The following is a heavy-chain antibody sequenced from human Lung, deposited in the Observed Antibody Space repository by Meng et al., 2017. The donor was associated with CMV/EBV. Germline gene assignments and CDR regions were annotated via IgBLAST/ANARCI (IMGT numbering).Heavy chain of an antibody. CDR1: GFTLSGCG. Sequence: GESLKISCAASGFTLSGCGMHWVRQAPGKGLEWVAFIRNDGSNKDYADSAKARFTISRDNSKNTLFLQMNSLRPDDTAVYYCAKDYPKSYRNNDFWGAYSHTWGQGTMVTVSS. J-gene: IGHJ3*02. D-gene: IGHD3-3*01. CDR3: AKDYPKSYRNNDFWGAYSHT. CDR2: IRNDGSNK. V-gene: IGHV3-30*02.